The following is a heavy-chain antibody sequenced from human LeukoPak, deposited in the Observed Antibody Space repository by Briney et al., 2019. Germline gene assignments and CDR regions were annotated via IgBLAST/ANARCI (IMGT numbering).Heavy chain of an antibody. V-gene: IGHV3-74*01. CDR1: GFTFTTHW. J-gene: IGHJ6*02. Sequence: PGGSLRLSCGASGFTFTTHWIHWVRQAPGKGLVWVSRIKPDGSDTNYADSVKGRFTISRDNSKNTLYLQMNSLRAEDTAVYYCAKVWDWVYYYGMDVWGQGTTVTVSS. CDR2: IKPDGSDT. D-gene: IGHD3/OR15-3a*01. CDR3: AKVWDWVYYYGMDV.